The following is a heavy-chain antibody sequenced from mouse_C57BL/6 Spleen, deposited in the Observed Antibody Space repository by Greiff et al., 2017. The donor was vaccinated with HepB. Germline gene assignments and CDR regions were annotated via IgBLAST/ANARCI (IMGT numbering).Heavy chain of an antibody. J-gene: IGHJ4*01. CDR1: GYTFTSYW. CDR2: IDPSDSYT. CDR3: AREVKSTMVTTRDYYAMDY. Sequence: QVQLQQSGAELVMPGASVKLSCKASGYTFTSYWMHWVKQRPGQGLEWIGEIDPSDSYTNYNQKFKGKSTLTVDKSSSTAYMQLSSLTSEDSAVYYCAREVKSTMVTTRDYYAMDYWGQGTSVTVSS. D-gene: IGHD2-2*01. V-gene: IGHV1-69*01.